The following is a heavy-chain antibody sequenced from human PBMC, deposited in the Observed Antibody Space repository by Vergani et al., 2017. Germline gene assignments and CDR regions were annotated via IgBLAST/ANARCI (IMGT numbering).Heavy chain of an antibody. CDR3: ADLYGDDGFSPF. CDR1: EFTFSNYA. CDR2: ISGSGVSA. Sequence: EVQLLESGGGLVQPGGSLRLTCAASEFTFSNYAMNWVRQAPGKGLEWVSGISGSGVSAYYTDSVKGRFTISRDNSKNMLFLQMNNLRTEDTAIYYCADLYGDDGFSPFWGQGTLVTVSS. J-gene: IGHJ4*02. V-gene: IGHV3-23*01. D-gene: IGHD2-21*01.